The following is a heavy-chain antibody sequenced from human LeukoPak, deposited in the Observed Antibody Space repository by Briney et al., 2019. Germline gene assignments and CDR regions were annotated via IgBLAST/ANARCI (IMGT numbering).Heavy chain of an antibody. Sequence: SETLSLTCTVSGGSISSSSYYWGWIRQPPGKGLEWIGSIYYSGSTYYKPSLKSRVTISVDTSKNQFSLKLSSVTAADTAVNYCARHETSCSSTSCWVYFDYWGQGTLVTVSS. J-gene: IGHJ4*02. CDR3: ARHETSCSSTSCWVYFDY. CDR1: GGSISSSSYY. V-gene: IGHV4-39*01. D-gene: IGHD2-2*01. CDR2: IYYSGST.